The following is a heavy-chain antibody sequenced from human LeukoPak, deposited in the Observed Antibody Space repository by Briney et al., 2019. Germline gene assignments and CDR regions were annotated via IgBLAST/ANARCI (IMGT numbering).Heavy chain of an antibody. V-gene: IGHV1-24*01. CDR1: GYTRTELS. CDR2: FDPEDGET. D-gene: IGHD5-24*01. CDR3: ATIRDGYNLYRFDY. J-gene: IGHJ4*02. Sequence: GASVKVSCXVSGYTRTELSMHWVRQAPGKGLEWVGGFDPEDGETIYAQKFQGRVTMTEDTSTDTAYMELSSLRSEDTAVYCCATIRDGYNLYRFDYWGQGTLVTVSS.